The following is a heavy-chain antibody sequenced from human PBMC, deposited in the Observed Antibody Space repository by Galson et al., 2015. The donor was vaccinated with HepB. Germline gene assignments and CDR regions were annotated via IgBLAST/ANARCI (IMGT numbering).Heavy chain of an antibody. CDR2: INPNSGGT. CDR1: GYTFNGYY. V-gene: IGHV1-2*04. CDR3: ARGEAVAGWSQTWFDP. Sequence: SVKVSCKASGYTFNGYYMHWVRQAPGKGLEWMGWINPNSGGTKYAQKFQGWVTMTRDTSISTAYMEVSRLRSDDTAVYYCARGEAVAGWSQTWFDPWGQGTPVTVSS. J-gene: IGHJ5*02. D-gene: IGHD6-19*01.